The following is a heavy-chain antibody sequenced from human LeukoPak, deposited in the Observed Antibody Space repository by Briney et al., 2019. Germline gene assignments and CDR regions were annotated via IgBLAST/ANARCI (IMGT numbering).Heavy chain of an antibody. CDR2: IKSKSDGGTT. D-gene: IGHD6-19*01. V-gene: IGHV3-15*01. CDR3: ATSSGWTGTFDY. Sequence: GGSLRLSCAASGFIFSNAWMAWVRQAPGKGLEWVGRIKSKSDGGTTDYAAPVKGRFTVSRDDSKNTLYLQMNSLKTEDTAVYFCATSSGWTGTFDYWGQGTLVTVSS. J-gene: IGHJ4*02. CDR1: GFIFSNAW.